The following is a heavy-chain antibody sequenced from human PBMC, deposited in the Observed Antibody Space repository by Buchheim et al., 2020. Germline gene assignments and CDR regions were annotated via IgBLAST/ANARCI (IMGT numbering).Heavy chain of an antibody. V-gene: IGHV3-7*01. J-gene: IGHJ4*02. CDR2: IKQDGSEK. Sequence: EVQLVESGGGLVQPGGSLRLSCAASGFTFSSYWMSWVRQAPGKGPEWVANIKQDGSEKYYVDSVKGRFTISRDNAKNSLYLQMNSLRAEDTAVYYCARDPDRAYDSSGYYLGYWGQGTL. CDR3: ARDPDRAYDSSGYYLGY. D-gene: IGHD3-22*01. CDR1: GFTFSSYW.